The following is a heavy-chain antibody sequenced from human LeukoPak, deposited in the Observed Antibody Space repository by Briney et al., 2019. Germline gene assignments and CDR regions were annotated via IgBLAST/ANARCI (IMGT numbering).Heavy chain of an antibody. V-gene: IGHV1-8*03. Sequence: ASVKVSCKASGYTFTSYDINWVRQATGRGLEWMGWMNPNSGNTGYAQKFQGRVTITRNTSISTAYMELSSLRSEDTAVYYCARVGDCSSTSCYGFDYWGQGTLVTVSS. CDR2: MNPNSGNT. CDR3: ARVGDCSSTSCYGFDY. J-gene: IGHJ4*02. D-gene: IGHD2-2*01. CDR1: GYTFTSYD.